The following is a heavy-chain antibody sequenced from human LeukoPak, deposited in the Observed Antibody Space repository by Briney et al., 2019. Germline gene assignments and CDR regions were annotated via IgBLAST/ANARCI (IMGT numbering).Heavy chain of an antibody. CDR1: GFTFSSYW. Sequence: GGSLRLSCAAPGFTFSSYWMSWVRQAPGKGLEWVANIKQDGSEKYYVDSVKGRFTISRDNAKNSLYLQMNSLRAEDTAVYYCASPGNYFYRLTYYWGQGTLVTVSS. J-gene: IGHJ4*02. CDR2: IKQDGSEK. D-gene: IGHD1-26*01. V-gene: IGHV3-7*05. CDR3: ASPGNYFYRLTYY.